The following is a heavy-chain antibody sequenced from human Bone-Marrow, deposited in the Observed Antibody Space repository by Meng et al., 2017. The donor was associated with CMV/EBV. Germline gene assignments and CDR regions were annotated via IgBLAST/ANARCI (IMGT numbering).Heavy chain of an antibody. CDR1: GYTFTSYD. CDR3: ARAYSSSWYGYYYYGMDV. D-gene: IGHD6-13*01. Sequence: ASVKVSCKASGYTFTSYDINWVRQATGQGLEWMGWMNPNSGNTGYAQKFQGRVTITRNTSISTAYMELSSLRSEDTAVYYRARAYSSSWYGYYYYGMDVWGQGTTVTVSS. J-gene: IGHJ6*02. CDR2: MNPNSGNT. V-gene: IGHV1-8*03.